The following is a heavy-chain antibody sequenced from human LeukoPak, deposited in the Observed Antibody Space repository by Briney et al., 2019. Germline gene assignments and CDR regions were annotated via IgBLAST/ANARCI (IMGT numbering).Heavy chain of an antibody. CDR3: ARWRATSIIPYSFDY. D-gene: IGHD3-3*01. V-gene: IGHV2-5*02. CDR1: GSGLNTEQVT. CDR2: IYWDDAT. J-gene: IGHJ4*02. Sequence: SGPTLAKPTETLTPTYTFAGSGLNTEQVTVWWIRQSPGKALEGLALIYWDDATRSSASFETRVTITKDTSRNQVVLKVANKDPADTRSYYCARWRATSIIPYSFDYWDRGILVTVPS.